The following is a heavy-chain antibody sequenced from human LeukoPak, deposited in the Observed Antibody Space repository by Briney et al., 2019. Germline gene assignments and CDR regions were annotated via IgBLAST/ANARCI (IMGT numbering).Heavy chain of an antibody. CDR3: ARDSSSWLIYYYYYYMDV. V-gene: IGHV3-48*01. J-gene: IGHJ6*03. Sequence: GGSLRLSCAASGFTFSSYSMNWVRQAPGKGLEWVSYISSSSSTIYYADSVKGRFTISRDDAKNSLYLQMNSLRAEDTAVYYCARDSSSWLIYYYYYYMDVWGKGTTVTISS. CDR1: GFTFSSYS. CDR2: ISSSSSTI. D-gene: IGHD6-13*01.